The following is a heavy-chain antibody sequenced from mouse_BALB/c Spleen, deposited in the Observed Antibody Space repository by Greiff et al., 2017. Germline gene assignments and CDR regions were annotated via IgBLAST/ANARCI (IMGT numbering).Heavy chain of an antibody. J-gene: IGHJ2*01. CDR1: GYTFTSYV. V-gene: IGHV1-14*01. CDR3: DRDHYYDSSFDY. D-gene: IGHD1-1*01. CDR2: FILYNDGP. Sequence: VQLQQSGPELVKPGASVKMSCKASGYTFTSYVMNWVKQKPGQGLEWFGYFILYNDGPTYNEKFKGKATLTSDKSTSTAYMELGSLTSEDSAFYDCDRDHYYDSSFDYWGQGTTLTVSA.